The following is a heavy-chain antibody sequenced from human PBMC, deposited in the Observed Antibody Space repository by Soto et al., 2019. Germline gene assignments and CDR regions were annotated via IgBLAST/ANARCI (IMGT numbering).Heavy chain of an antibody. D-gene: IGHD2-15*01. J-gene: IGHJ4*02. V-gene: IGHV1-69*02. CDR1: GGTFSSYT. CDR2: IIPILGIA. CDR3: ASTLGYCSGGSCYSHY. Sequence: QVQLVQSGAEVKKPGSSVKVSCKASGGTFSSYTISWVRQAPGQGLEWMGRIIPILGIANYAQKFQGRVTITADKSTSTAYMELSSLRSEHTAVYYCASTLGYCSGGSCYSHYWGQGTLVTVSS.